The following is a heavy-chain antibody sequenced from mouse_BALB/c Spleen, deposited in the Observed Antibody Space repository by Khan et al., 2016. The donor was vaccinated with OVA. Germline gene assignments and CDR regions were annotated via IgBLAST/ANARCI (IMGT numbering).Heavy chain of an antibody. CDR1: GYSFTGYY. CDR2: ISCYNGAT. CDR3: ARGRYRYDVLDY. Sequence: LVKTGASVKISCKASGYSFTGYYMHWVKQSHGKSLEWIGYISCYNGATSYNQKFKGKATFTVDTSSSTAYMQFNSLTSEDSAVYYCARGRYRYDVLDYWGQGTTLTVSS. J-gene: IGHJ2*01. D-gene: IGHD2-14*01. V-gene: IGHV1S34*01.